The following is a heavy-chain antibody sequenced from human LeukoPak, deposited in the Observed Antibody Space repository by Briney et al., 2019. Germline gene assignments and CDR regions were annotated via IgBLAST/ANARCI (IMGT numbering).Heavy chain of an antibody. J-gene: IGHJ4*02. V-gene: IGHV4-4*07. D-gene: IGHD3-10*01. CDR3: ARNSSSGYFDY. CDR1: GDSSGNNY. Sequence: SETLSLTCTVSGDSSGNNYWSWIRQPAGKGLEWIGRIYPSGTNYNPSLKSRVTISVDKSKNQFSLKLISVTAADTAVYYCARNSSSGYFDYWGQGILVTVSS. CDR2: IYPSGT.